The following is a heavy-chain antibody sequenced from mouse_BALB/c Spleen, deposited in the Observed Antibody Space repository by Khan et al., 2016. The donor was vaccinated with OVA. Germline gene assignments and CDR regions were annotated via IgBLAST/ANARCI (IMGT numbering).Heavy chain of an antibody. CDR2: INPSSGYT. CDR3: ARSGYGSLAY. V-gene: IGHV1-7*01. Sequence: QVQLKQSGAELAKPGASVKMSCMASGYMFISYWMNWVKQRPGQGLEWIGYINPSSGYTENNQKFKDKATLTADKSSSTVYMQLNSLTSEDSAVYYCARSGYGSLAYWGQGTLVTVSA. D-gene: IGHD1-1*01. J-gene: IGHJ3*01. CDR1: GYMFISYW.